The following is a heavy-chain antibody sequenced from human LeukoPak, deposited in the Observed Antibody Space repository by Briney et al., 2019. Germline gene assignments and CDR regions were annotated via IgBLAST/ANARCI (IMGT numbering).Heavy chain of an antibody. Sequence: GGSLRLSCAASGFTFSSYGMHWVRQAPGKGLEWVAFIRYDGSNKYYADSVKGRFTISRDNSKNTLYLQMNSLRAEDTAVYYCAKESRGKIAAAGTVIDYWGQGTQVTVSS. CDR2: IRYDGSNK. CDR1: GFTFSSYG. CDR3: AKESRGKIAAAGTVIDY. D-gene: IGHD6-13*01. V-gene: IGHV3-30*02. J-gene: IGHJ4*02.